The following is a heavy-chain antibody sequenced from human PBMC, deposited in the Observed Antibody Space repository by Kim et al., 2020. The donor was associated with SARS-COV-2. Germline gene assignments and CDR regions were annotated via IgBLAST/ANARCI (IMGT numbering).Heavy chain of an antibody. CDR2: IYHSGST. CDR3: ASLGIAVAGFQH. J-gene: IGHJ1*01. V-gene: IGHV4-4*02. CDR1: GGSISSSNW. D-gene: IGHD6-19*01. Sequence: SETLSLTCAVSGGSISSSNWWSWVRQPPGKGLEWIGEIYHSGSTNYNPSLKSRVTISVDKSKNQFSLKLSSVTAADTAVYYCASLGIAVAGFQHWGQGTLVTVSS.